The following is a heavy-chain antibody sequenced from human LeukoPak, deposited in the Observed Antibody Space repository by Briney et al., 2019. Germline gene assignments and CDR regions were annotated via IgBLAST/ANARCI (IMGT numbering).Heavy chain of an antibody. V-gene: IGHV1-18*01. CDR3: ARSGPNDNSGSNWFDP. CDR2: ISAYNGHT. Sequence: ASVKVSCKASGYTFTRFAISWVRQAPGQGLEWMGWISAYNGHTNYLQRLQGRVTMTTDTSTTTAYMEMKRLTSDDTAMYSCARSGPNDNSGSNWFDPWGQGTLVTVSS. D-gene: IGHD5-12*01. CDR1: GYTFTRFA. J-gene: IGHJ5*02.